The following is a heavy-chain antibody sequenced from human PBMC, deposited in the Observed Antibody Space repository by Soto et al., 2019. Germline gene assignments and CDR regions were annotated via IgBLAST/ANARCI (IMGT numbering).Heavy chain of an antibody. CDR2: IYWNDDK. V-gene: IGHV2-5*01. Sequence: SGPTLVNPTQTLTLTCTFSGVSLSTSGLGVGWIRQPPGNALEWLALIYWNDDKRYSPSLKSRLTITKDTSKNQVVLTMTNMDPVDTATYYCAHAITIFGVVPPGDWFDPWGQGTLVTVSS. CDR3: AHAITIFGVVPPGDWFDP. D-gene: IGHD3-3*01. J-gene: IGHJ5*02. CDR1: GVSLSTSGLG.